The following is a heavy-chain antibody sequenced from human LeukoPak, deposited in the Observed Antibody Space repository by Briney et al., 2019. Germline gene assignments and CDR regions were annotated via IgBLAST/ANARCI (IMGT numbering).Heavy chain of an antibody. D-gene: IGHD3-10*01. J-gene: IGHJ6*02. CDR3: ILSGRGYYGMDV. Sequence: GGSLRLSCAASGFTFSNAWMSWVRQAPGKGLEWVGHIKSKTDGGTTDYAAPVKGIFTISRDDSKTTLYLQMNSLKTEDTAVYYCILSGRGYYGMDVWGQGTTVTVSS. V-gene: IGHV3-15*01. CDR2: IKSKTDGGTT. CDR1: GFTFSNAW.